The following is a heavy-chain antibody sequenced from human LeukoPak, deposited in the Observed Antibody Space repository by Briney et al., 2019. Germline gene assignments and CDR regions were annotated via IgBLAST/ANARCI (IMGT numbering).Heavy chain of an antibody. CDR3: AHRQRAADFDY. J-gene: IGHJ4*02. D-gene: IGHD6-25*01. CDR1: GFSLSTSGVG. V-gene: IGHV2-5*01. Sequence: KESGPTLVKPTQTLTLNCTFSGFSLSTSGVGVGWIRQPPGKALEWLALIYWNDDKRYSPSLKSRLTITKDTSKNQVVLTMTNMDPVDTATYYCAHRQRAADFDYWGQGTLVTVSS. CDR2: IYWNDDK.